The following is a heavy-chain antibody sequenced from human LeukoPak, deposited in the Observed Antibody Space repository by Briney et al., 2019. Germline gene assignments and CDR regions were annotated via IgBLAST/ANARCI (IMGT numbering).Heavy chain of an antibody. V-gene: IGHV4-59*01. Sequence: SETLSLTCTVSGGSISSYYWSRIRQPPGKGLEWIGYIYYSGSTNYNPSLKSRVTISVDTSKNQFSLKLSSVTAADTAVYYCARETPPKSGYHYRRANWFDPWGQGTLVTVSS. CDR3: ARETPPKSGYHYRRANWFDP. CDR2: IYYSGST. J-gene: IGHJ5*02. D-gene: IGHD3-22*01. CDR1: GGSISSYY.